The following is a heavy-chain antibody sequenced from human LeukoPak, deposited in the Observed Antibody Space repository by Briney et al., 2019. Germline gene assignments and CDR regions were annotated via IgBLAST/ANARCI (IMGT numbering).Heavy chain of an antibody. CDR1: GFTFSSYS. CDR2: ISSSSSTI. J-gene: IGHJ6*02. D-gene: IGHD7-27*01. CDR3: ARALNWGVLYAMDV. Sequence: PGGSLRLSCAASGFTFSSYSMNWVRQAPGKGLEWVSYISSSSSTIYYADSVKGRFTISRDNAKNSLYLQMNSLRAEDTAVYYCARALNWGVLYAMDVWGQGTTVTVSS. V-gene: IGHV3-48*04.